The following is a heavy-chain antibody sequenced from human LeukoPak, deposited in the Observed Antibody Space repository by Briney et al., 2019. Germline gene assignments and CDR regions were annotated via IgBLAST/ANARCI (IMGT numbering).Heavy chain of an antibody. CDR2: IKEDGSIQ. CDR1: GFTFSSYW. D-gene: IGHD6-19*01. Sequence: GGSLRLSCVASGFTFSSYWMTWVGQAPGKGLEWLANIKEDGSIQYYLDSVRGRFTISRDNAKTSVYLQLNSLRADDTAVYYCARDVWTGVAVSDYWGQGTLVTVSS. CDR3: ARDVWTGVAVSDY. J-gene: IGHJ4*02. V-gene: IGHV3-7*01.